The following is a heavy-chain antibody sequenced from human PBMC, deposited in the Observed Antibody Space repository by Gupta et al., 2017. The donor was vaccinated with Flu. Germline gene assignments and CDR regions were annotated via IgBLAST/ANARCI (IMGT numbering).Heavy chain of an antibody. CDR1: GFTFSSYA. V-gene: IGHV3-23*01. J-gene: IGHJ4*02. D-gene: IGHD5-12*01. Sequence: EVQLLESGGGLVQPGGSLRLSCAASGFTFSSYAMSWVRPAPGKGLEWVSAISGSGGSTYYADSVKGRFTISRDNSKNTLYLQMNSLRAEDTAVYYCAKVWEGYSGYDLGSPYDYWGQGTLVTVSS. CDR3: AKVWEGYSGYDLGSPYDY. CDR2: ISGSGGST.